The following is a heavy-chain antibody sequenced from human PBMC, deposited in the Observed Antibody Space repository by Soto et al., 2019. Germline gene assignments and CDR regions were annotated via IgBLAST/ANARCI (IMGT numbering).Heavy chain of an antibody. J-gene: IGHJ4*02. V-gene: IGHV4-59*01. D-gene: IGHD1-26*01. CDR2: IYYSGST. Sequence: SETLSLTCTVSGGSISSYYWSWIRQPPGKGLEWIGYIYYSGSTNYNPSLKSRVTISVDTSKNQFSLKLSSVTAADTAVYYCARWDQSLLDYWGQGTRVTVSS. CDR3: ARWDQSLLDY. CDR1: GGSISSYY.